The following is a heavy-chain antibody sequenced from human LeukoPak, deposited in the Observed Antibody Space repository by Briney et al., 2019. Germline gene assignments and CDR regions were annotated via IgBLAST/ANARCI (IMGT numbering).Heavy chain of an antibody. CDR3: AGGRWGWLGY. Sequence: SETLSLTCAVYGGSFSGYYWSWICQPPGKGLEWIWEINNSGSTNSTPSLKSRVTLSVYTPKNQFSLKLSSVTAARTAVYFCAGGRWGWLGYWGQGTLVTVSS. CDR1: GGSFSGYY. D-gene: IGHD6-19*01. CDR2: INNSGST. J-gene: IGHJ4*02. V-gene: IGHV4-34*01.